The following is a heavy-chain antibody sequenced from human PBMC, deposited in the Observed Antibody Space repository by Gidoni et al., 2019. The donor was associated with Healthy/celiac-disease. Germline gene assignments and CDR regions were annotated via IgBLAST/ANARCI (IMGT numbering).Heavy chain of an antibody. CDR1: GFTFSSNG. D-gene: IGHD3-3*01. CDR2: ISYDGSNK. Sequence: QVQLVESGGGVAQPGRSLRLSCAASGFTFSSNGMHWVRQAPGKGLEWVAVISYDGSNKEYADSVKGRFTISRDNSKNTLYLQMNSLRAEDTAVYYCAKGGDYDFWSGYYYMDVWGKGTTVTVSS. V-gene: IGHV3-30*18. CDR3: AKGGDYDFWSGYYYMDV. J-gene: IGHJ6*03.